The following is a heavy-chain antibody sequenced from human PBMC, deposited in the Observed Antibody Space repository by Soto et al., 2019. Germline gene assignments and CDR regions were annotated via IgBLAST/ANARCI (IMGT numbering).Heavy chain of an antibody. Sequence: EVQLLESGGGLVQPGGSLRLSCAASGFTFRDYAMNWVRQAPGKGLEWVSGISGRDGRTYYADSVKGRFTISRDNSMNTLYLQMSSLSAEDTAVYSCATGRGPLSRLHPVSWGQGTLVTVSS. CDR3: ATGRGPLSRLHPVS. CDR1: GFTFRDYA. CDR2: ISGRDGRT. D-gene: IGHD4-4*01. V-gene: IGHV3-23*01. J-gene: IGHJ4*02.